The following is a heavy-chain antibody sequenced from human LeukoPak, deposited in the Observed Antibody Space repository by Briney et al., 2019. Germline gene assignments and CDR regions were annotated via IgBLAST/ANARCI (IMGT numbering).Heavy chain of an antibody. CDR2: INPNSGGT. D-gene: IGHD3-10*01. CDR3: ARDYYGSGSYYNVGCY. CDR1: GYTFTGYY. J-gene: IGHJ4*02. V-gene: IGHV1-2*02. Sequence: ASVKVSCKASGYTFTGYYMHWVRQAPGQGLEWMGWINPNSGGTNYAQKFQGRVTMTRDTSISTAYMELSRLRSDDTAVYYCARDYYGSGSYYNVGCYWGQGTLVTVSS.